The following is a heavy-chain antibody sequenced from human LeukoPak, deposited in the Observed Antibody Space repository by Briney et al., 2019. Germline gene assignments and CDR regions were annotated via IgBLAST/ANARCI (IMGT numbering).Heavy chain of an antibody. CDR2: IYSGGST. CDR1: GFIVSSNY. Sequence: GGSLRLSCAASGFIVSSNYMSWVRQAPGKGLEWVSVIYSGGSTYYADSVKGRFTISRDKSKNTLFLQMHSLRVEDTAVYYCATTYDSSGFAAFDIWGQGTMVTVSS. V-gene: IGHV3-53*01. J-gene: IGHJ3*02. D-gene: IGHD3-22*01. CDR3: ATTYDSSGFAAFDI.